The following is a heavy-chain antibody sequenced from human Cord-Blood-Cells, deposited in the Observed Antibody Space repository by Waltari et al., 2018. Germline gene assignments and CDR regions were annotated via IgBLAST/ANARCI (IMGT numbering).Heavy chain of an antibody. CDR1: GFTFSSYS. CDR3: ARVPPHSGWYDY. V-gene: IGHV3-21*01. J-gene: IGHJ4*02. CDR2: ISSSSSYI. Sequence: EVQLVESGGGLVKPGGSLRLSCAASGFTFSSYSMNWVRQAPGKGLEWVSSISSSSSYIYYADSVKGRFTISRDNAKNSLYLQMNSLRAEDTAVYYCARVPPHSGWYDYWGQGTLVTVSS. D-gene: IGHD6-19*01.